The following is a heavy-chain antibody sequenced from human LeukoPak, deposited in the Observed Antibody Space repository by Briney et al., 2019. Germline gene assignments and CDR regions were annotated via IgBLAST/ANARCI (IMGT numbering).Heavy chain of an antibody. CDR1: GFTFDDYS. V-gene: IGHV3-43*01. D-gene: IGHD1-14*01. CDR3: GKGPRRCTGCDGFDI. Sequence: GGSLRLSCAASGFTFDDYSMHWVRQAPGKGLEWVSIISWDDNTEYYADSVKGRFTISRDNSKTSLYLQINSLRTEDTALYYCGKGPRRCTGCDGFDILGQGTMVTVSS. J-gene: IGHJ3*02. CDR2: ISWDDNTE.